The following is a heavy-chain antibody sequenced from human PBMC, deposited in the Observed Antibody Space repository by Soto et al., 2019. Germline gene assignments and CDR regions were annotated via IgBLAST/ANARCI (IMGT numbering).Heavy chain of an antibody. Sequence: QLQLQESGPGLVKPSETLSLPCTVSGASISTNSYYWGWIRQPPGKGLEWIGSISYSGNTYYNPSLKSRVTISVDTSKNQFSLKLSSVTAADTAVYYCARRGSGSQTYYLDYWGQGTLVTVSS. J-gene: IGHJ4*02. CDR3: ARRGSGSQTYYLDY. D-gene: IGHD1-26*01. V-gene: IGHV4-39*01. CDR1: GASISTNSYY. CDR2: ISYSGNT.